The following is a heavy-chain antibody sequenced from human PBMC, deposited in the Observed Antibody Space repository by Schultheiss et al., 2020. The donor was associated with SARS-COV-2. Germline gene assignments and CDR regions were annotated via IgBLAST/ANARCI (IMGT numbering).Heavy chain of an antibody. CDR1: GFTFSSYG. CDR3: AKHRFRPRDAFDI. D-gene: IGHD2-21*01. CDR2: ISGSGGST. J-gene: IGHJ3*02. V-gene: IGHV3-23*01. Sequence: GGSLRLSCAASGFTFSSYGMHWVRQAPGKGLEWVSAISGSGGSTYYADSVKGRFTISRDNSKNTLYLQMNSLRAEDTAVYYCAKHRFRPRDAFDIWGQGTMVTVSS.